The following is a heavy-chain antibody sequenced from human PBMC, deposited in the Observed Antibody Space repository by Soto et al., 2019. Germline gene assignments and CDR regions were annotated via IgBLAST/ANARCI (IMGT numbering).Heavy chain of an antibody. Sequence: VGSLRLSCAASGFTFSSYGMHWVRQAPGKGLEWVAVISYDGSNKYYADSVKGRFTISRDNSKNTLYLQMNSLRAEDTAVYYCAKDWKFGELLPPWFDPWGQGTLVTVYS. D-gene: IGHD3-10*01. CDR3: AKDWKFGELLPPWFDP. CDR2: ISYDGSNK. J-gene: IGHJ5*02. CDR1: GFTFSSYG. V-gene: IGHV3-30*18.